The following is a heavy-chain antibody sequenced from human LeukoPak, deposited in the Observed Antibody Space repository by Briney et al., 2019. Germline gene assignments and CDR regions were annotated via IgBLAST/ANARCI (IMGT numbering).Heavy chain of an antibody. Sequence: PSQTLSLTCTVSGGSIGSGNYWSWIRQTPGKGLEWIGYIYDFGNTDYNPSLKSRVTISIDRSKNEFSLKLYSVTAADTAVYYCARYFSYGSGSSYFDYWGQGTLVTVSS. CDR2: IYDFGNT. CDR3: ARYFSYGSGSSYFDY. CDR1: GGSIGSGNY. J-gene: IGHJ4*02. V-gene: IGHV4-30-2*01. D-gene: IGHD3-10*01.